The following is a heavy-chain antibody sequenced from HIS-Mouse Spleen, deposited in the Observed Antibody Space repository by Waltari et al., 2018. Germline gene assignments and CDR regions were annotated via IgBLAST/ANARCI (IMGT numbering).Heavy chain of an antibody. CDR3: ARRVRYSSGWYDY. Sequence: QVQLQESGPGLVKPSETLSLTCTVSGCSISSYYWSWIRQPPGKGLEWIGYIYYSGSTNYNPALKSRVTISVDTSKNQFSLKLSSVTAADTAVYYCARRVRYSSGWYDYWGQGTLVTVSS. D-gene: IGHD6-19*01. J-gene: IGHJ4*02. CDR2: IYYSGST. CDR1: GCSISSYY. V-gene: IGHV4-59*01.